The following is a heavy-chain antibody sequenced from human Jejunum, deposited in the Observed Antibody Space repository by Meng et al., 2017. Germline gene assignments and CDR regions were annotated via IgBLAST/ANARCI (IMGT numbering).Heavy chain of an antibody. Sequence: GESLKISCEASGFSFRDYWMQWVRQPPGKGPVWVSRINGDGSATSHADSVKGRFTISRDNAKNTLYLQMNSLRAEDTAVYYCARGSIGVADKGDYWGQGTLVTVSS. CDR1: GFSFRDYW. J-gene: IGHJ4*02. CDR2: INGDGSAT. CDR3: ARGSIGVADKGDY. D-gene: IGHD6-19*01. V-gene: IGHV3-74*01.